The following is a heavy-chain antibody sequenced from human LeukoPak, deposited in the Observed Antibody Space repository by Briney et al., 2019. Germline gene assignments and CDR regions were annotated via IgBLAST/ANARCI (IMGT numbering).Heavy chain of an antibody. V-gene: IGHV3-21*01. J-gene: IGHJ4*02. CDR3: VTWFGELGAPDY. D-gene: IGHD3-10*01. CDR1: GFTFSSYS. CDR2: ISGSSSYI. Sequence: SGGSLRLSCTASGFTFSSYSMNWVRQAPGKGLEWVSSISGSSSYIYYADSVKGRITISRDNSKNTLYLQMNSLRAEDTAVYYCVTWFGELGAPDYWGQGTLVTVSS.